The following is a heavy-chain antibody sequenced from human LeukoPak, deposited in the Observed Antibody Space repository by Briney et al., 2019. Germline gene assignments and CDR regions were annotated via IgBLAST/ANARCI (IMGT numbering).Heavy chain of an antibody. CDR2: IYHSGST. V-gene: IGHV4-30-2*01. CDR1: GGSFSGYY. D-gene: IGHD5-18*01. Sequence: SETLSLTCAVYGGSFSGYYWSWIRQPPGKGLEWIGYIYHSGSTYYNPSLKSRVTISVDRSKNQFSLKLSSVTAADTAVYYCASSLVVDTVHNWFDPWGQGTLVTVSS. J-gene: IGHJ5*02. CDR3: ASSLVVDTVHNWFDP.